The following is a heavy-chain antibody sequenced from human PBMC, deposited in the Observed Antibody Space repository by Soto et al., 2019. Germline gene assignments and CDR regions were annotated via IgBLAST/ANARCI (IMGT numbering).Heavy chain of an antibody. J-gene: IGHJ4*02. Sequence: SETLYLTCAVYGGSFSGYYWSWIRQPPGKGLEWIGEVNHSGSTKYNPSLKGRVTMSADTSKNQFSLKLSSVTAADTAIYYCARVDDYWSQGTLVTVSS. V-gene: IGHV4-34*01. CDR3: ARVDDY. CDR2: VNHSGST. CDR1: GGSFSGYY.